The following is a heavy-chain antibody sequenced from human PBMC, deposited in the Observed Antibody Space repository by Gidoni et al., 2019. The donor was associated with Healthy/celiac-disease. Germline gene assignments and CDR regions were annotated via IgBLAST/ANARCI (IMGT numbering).Heavy chain of an antibody. Sequence: SGSTNYNPSLKSRVTISVDTSKNQFSLKLSSVTAADTAVYYCARRSLVYSSSPGRNWFDPWGQGTLVTVSS. V-gene: IGHV4-34*01. CDR3: ARRSLVYSSSPGRNWFDP. J-gene: IGHJ5*02. D-gene: IGHD6-6*01. CDR2: SGST.